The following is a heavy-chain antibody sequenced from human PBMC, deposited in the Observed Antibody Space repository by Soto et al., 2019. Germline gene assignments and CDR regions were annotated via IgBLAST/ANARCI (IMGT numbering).Heavy chain of an antibody. V-gene: IGHV3-21*01. CDR1: GFTFSSYS. D-gene: IGHD2-15*01. CDR2: ISSSSSYI. J-gene: IGHJ4*02. Sequence: VQLVESGGGLVKPGGSLRLSCAASGFTFSSYSMNWVRQAPGKGLEWVSSISSSSSYIYYADSVKGRFTISRDNAKNSLYLQMNSLRAEDTAVYYCARDPRGYCSGGSCFHNYFDYWGQGTLVTVSS. CDR3: ARDPRGYCSGGSCFHNYFDY.